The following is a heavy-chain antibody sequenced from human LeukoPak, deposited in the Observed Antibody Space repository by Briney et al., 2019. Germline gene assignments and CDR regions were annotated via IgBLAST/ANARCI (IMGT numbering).Heavy chain of an antibody. CDR3: ARGRLNKYCSSTSCYGVLIDYFDY. CDR1: GGSISSYY. D-gene: IGHD2-2*01. Sequence: SETLSLTCTVSGGSISSYYWSWIRQPPGKGLEWIGYIYYSGSTNYNPSLKSRVTISVDTSMNQFSLKLSSVTAADTAVYYCARGRLNKYCSSTSCYGVLIDYFDYWGQGTLVTVSS. V-gene: IGHV4-59*01. J-gene: IGHJ4*02. CDR2: IYYSGST.